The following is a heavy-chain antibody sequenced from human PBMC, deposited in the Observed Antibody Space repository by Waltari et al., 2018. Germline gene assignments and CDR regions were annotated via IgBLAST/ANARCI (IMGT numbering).Heavy chain of an antibody. V-gene: IGHV4-39*01. CDR2: IYYSGST. J-gene: IGHJ3*02. CDR1: GGSISSYY. Sequence: QVQLQESGPGLVKPSETLSLTCTVSGGSISSYYWGWIRQPPGKGLEWIGSIYYSGSTYYNPSLKSRVTISVDTSKNQFSLKLSSVTAADTAVYYCARRYIQGNDAFDIWGQGTMVTVSS. CDR3: ARRYIQGNDAFDI. D-gene: IGHD5-12*01.